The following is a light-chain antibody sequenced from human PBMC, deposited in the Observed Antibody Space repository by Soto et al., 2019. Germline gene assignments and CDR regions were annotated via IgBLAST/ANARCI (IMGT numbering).Light chain of an antibody. J-gene: IGKJ1*01. Sequence: IQRTQSPCSLSASVGDRVTITCRASQSISSYLNWYQQKPGKAPKLLIYGASNLQSGVPSRFSGSASGTDFTLTISSLQPEDFATYYCLQDYTYPWTFGQGTKVDIK. V-gene: IGKV1-6*01. CDR1: QSISSY. CDR3: LQDYTYPWT. CDR2: GAS.